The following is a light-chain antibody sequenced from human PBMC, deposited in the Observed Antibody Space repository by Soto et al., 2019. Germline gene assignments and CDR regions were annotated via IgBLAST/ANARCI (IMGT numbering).Light chain of an antibody. Sequence: QSALTQPASVSGSPGQSITISCTGTSSDVGSYNLVSWYQQHPGKAPKLMIFEDSKRPSGVSDRFSGSKSGNTASLTISGLQAEDEADYFCCSYGGSSAYVFGPGTKLTVL. J-gene: IGLJ1*01. CDR1: SSDVGSYNL. CDR3: CSYGGSSAYV. V-gene: IGLV2-23*01. CDR2: EDS.